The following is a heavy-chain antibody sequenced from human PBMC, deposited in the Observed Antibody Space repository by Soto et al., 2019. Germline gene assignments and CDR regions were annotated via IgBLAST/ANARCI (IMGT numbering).Heavy chain of an antibody. CDR3: ARGNEDGDYYYFDY. J-gene: IGHJ4*02. Sequence: ASVKVSCKASGYTFTGYYMHWVRLAPGQGLEWMGWINPNSGGTNYAQKFQGRVTMTRDTSISTAYMELSRLRSDDTAVYYCARGNEDGDYYYFDYWGQGTLDTVSS. CDR1: GYTFTGYY. D-gene: IGHD4-17*01. CDR2: INPNSGGT. V-gene: IGHV1-2*02.